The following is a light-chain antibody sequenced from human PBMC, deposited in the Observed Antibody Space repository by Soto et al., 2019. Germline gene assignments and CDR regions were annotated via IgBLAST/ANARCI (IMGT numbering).Light chain of an antibody. CDR3: HQYNTWPRT. V-gene: IGKV3-15*01. Sequence: EIVVTQSPVTLSVSPGERVTLSCRASRTVASNLAWYQQKPGQAPRVVIHGASTRATDFPARFSGSGSGTEFTLTISSLQSEDIGVYYCHQYNTWPRTFGQGTKVDIK. J-gene: IGKJ1*01. CDR2: GAS. CDR1: RTVASN.